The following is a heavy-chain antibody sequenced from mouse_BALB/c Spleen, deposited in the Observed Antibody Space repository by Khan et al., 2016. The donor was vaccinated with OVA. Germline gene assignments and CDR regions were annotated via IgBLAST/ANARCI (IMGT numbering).Heavy chain of an antibody. Sequence: QVHVKQSGAELVWPGASVKLSCKASGYTFTSYWMNWVKQRPGQGLEWIGMIDPSDSETHYNQMFKDKATLTVDKSSSTAYMHLSSLTSEDSAVYYCARREKYGYDPAWFAYWGQGTLVTVSA. CDR3: ARREKYGYDPAWFAY. D-gene: IGHD2-2*01. CDR2: IDPSDSET. J-gene: IGHJ3*01. V-gene: IGHV1-61*01. CDR1: GYTFTSYW.